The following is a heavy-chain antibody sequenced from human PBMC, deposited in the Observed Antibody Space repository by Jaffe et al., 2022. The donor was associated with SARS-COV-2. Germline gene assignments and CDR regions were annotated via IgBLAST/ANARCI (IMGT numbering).Heavy chain of an antibody. V-gene: IGHV4-59*01. CDR3: ARGLNSYDH. CDR1: GGSISTYY. CDR2: IYFTGST. Sequence: QVQLQESGPGLVKPSETLSLTCTVSGGSISTYYWTWIRQPPGKGLEWIGYIYFTGSTNYNPSLKSRVTISVDTSKNQFSLKLSSVTAADTAVYYCARGLNSYDHWGQGTLVTVSS. J-gene: IGHJ4*02. D-gene: IGHD5-18*01.